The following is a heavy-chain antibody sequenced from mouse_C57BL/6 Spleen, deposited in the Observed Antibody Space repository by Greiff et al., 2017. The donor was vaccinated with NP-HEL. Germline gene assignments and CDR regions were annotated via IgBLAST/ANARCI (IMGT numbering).Heavy chain of an antibody. V-gene: IGHV1-69*01. J-gene: IGHJ1*03. Sequence: QVQLQQPGAELVMPGASVKLSCKASGYTFTSYWMHWVKQRPGQGLEWIGEIDPSDSYTNYNQKFKGKSTLTVDKSSSTAYMQLSSLTSEDSAVYYCARRYGSSYSDWYFDVWGTGTTVTVSS. CDR1: GYTFTSYW. D-gene: IGHD1-1*01. CDR2: IDPSDSYT. CDR3: ARRYGSSYSDWYFDV.